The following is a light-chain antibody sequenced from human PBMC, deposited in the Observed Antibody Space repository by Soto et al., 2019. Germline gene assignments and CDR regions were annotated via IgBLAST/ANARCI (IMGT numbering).Light chain of an antibody. CDR1: QSFNTW. V-gene: IGKV1-5*01. J-gene: IGKJ1*01. CDR3: QQYYSYPRT. CDR2: AAS. Sequence: DVQMTQSPSSLSPSVGDRVTITCRASQSFNTWLAWYQQKPGKAPKLLIYAASTLQSGVPSRFSGSGSGTDFTLTISCLQSEDFATYYCQQYYSYPRTFGQGTKVEIK.